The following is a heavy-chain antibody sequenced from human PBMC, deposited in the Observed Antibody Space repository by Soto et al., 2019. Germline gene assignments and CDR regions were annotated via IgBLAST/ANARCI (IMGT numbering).Heavy chain of an antibody. CDR2: INDSGGT. J-gene: IGHJ6*02. V-gene: IGHV4-34*01. CDR1: GGSFSGYY. CDR3: VHAAPYYYYYYGMDV. Sequence: PSETLSLTCGVYGGSFSGYYWSWIRQPPGKGPEPFGEINDSGGTNCNPSLKSRVTISVDTSKNQFSLKLSSVTAADTAVYYCVHAAPYYYYYYGMDVWGQGTTVTVSS.